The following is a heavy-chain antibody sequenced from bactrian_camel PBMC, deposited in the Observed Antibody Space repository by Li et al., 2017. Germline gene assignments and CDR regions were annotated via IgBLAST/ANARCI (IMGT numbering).Heavy chain of an antibody. V-gene: IGHV3-3*01. CDR2: IAATRGTT. D-gene: IGHD6*01. CDR3: AADVRNAGTCGLGAGRPYEH. Sequence: HVQLVESGGGSVQAGGSLRLSCTISGYTFSRDYMGWFRQAPGKEREAVAAIAATRGTTYYTDAVKGRFTLSQDNAKNTVYLQMTDLKPEVTATYYCAADVRNAGTCGLGAGRPYEHWGQGTQVTVS. CDR1: GYTFSRDY. J-gene: IGHJ4*01.